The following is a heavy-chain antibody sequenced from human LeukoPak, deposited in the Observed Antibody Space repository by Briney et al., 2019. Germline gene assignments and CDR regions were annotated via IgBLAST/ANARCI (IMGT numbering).Heavy chain of an antibody. CDR1: GGPITGYY. D-gene: IGHD1/OR15-1a*01. Sequence: KPSETLSLTCTVSGGPITGYYWTWIRQPAGKGLEWLGRISDSGRAYYNPSLESRVTLSVDTSKNQISLKLNSVTAADTAVYYCATHWLEATKTYSYCFDPWGQGTLVTVSS. J-gene: IGHJ5*02. V-gene: IGHV4-4*07. CDR2: ISDSGRA. CDR3: ATHWLEATKTYSYCFDP.